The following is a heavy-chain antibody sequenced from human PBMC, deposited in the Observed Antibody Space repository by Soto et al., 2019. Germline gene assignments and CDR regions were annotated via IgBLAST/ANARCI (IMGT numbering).Heavy chain of an antibody. CDR2: INHSGST. V-gene: IGHV4-34*01. J-gene: IGHJ1*01. CDR1: GGSFSGYY. D-gene: IGHD2-2*01. CDR3: ARGGIVVVPAAITVNYFQH. Sequence: SETLSLTCAVYGGSFSGYYWSWIRQPPGKGLEWIGEINHSGSTNYNPSLKSRVTISVDTSKNQFSLKLSSVTAADTAVYYCARGGIVVVPAAITVNYFQHWGQGTLVTVSS.